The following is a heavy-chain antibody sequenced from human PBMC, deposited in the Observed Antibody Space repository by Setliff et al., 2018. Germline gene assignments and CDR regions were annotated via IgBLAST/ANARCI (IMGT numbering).Heavy chain of an antibody. CDR3: AGATGVTYTWYFEH. CDR2: IYTSGAT. V-gene: IGHV4-4*07. J-gene: IGHJ1*01. Sequence: SETLSLTCSVSGVSVSDYYWSWIRQPAGRGLEYIGRIYTSGATNYSPSVRGRVTISVDHLKNQVSLNLKSVTAANTAVYFCAGATGVTYTWYFEHWGQGSLVTVSS. D-gene: IGHD2-21*02. CDR1: GVSVSDYY.